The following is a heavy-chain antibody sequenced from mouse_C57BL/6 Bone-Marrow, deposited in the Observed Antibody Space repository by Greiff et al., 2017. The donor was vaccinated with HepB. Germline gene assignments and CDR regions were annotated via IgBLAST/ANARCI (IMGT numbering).Heavy chain of an antibody. V-gene: IGHV1-59*01. CDR1: GYTFTSYW. CDR3: TTHYSNYVWYFDV. D-gene: IGHD2-5*01. J-gene: IGHJ1*03. Sequence: VQLQQPGAELVRPGTSVKLSCKASGYTFTSYWMHWVKQRPGQGLEWIGVIDPSDSYTNYNQKFKGKATLTVDTSSSTAYMQLSSLTSEDTAVYYCTTHYSNYVWYFDVWGTGTTVTVSS. CDR2: IDPSDSYT.